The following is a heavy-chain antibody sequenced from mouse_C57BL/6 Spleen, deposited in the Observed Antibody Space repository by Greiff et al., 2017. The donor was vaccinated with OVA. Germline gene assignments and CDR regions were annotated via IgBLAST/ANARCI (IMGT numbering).Heavy chain of an antibody. CDR1: GFSFNTYA. D-gene: IGHD2-10*02. Sequence: EVQLVESGGGLVQPKGSLKLSCAASGFSFNTYAMNWVRQAPGKGLEWVARIRSKSNNYATYYADSVKDRFTISRDDSESMLYLQMNNLKTEDTAMYYCVREGYGSYAMDYWGQGTSVTVSS. J-gene: IGHJ4*01. CDR3: VREGYGSYAMDY. V-gene: IGHV10-1*01. CDR2: IRSKSNNYAT.